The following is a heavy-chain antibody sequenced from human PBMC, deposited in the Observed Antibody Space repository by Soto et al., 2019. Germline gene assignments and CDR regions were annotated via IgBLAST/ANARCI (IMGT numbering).Heavy chain of an antibody. Sequence: QVQLVQSGAEVKKPGSSVKVSCKASGGTFSSYAISWVRQAPGQGLEWMGGIIPIFGTANYAQEFQGRVTITADESTSTAYMELSSLRSEDTAVYYCAREGPLYSSPPGRFDPWGQGTLVTVSS. CDR1: GGTFSSYA. J-gene: IGHJ5*02. CDR3: AREGPLYSSPPGRFDP. V-gene: IGHV1-69*01. CDR2: IIPIFGTA. D-gene: IGHD6-13*01.